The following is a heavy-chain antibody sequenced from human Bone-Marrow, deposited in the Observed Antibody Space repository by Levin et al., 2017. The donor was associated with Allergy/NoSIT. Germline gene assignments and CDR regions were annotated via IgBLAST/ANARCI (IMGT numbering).Heavy chain of an antibody. V-gene: IGHV3-33*01. J-gene: IGHJ4*02. CDR1: GFLFSNYG. CDR3: AGDSEDDDGGSYLPY. D-gene: IGHD4-23*01. Sequence: LSLPCAASGFLFSNYGMHWVRQAPGKGLEWVAVIWYDGSNEYYADSVRGRFTISRDNSKDTLYLQMNSLSVEDTAVYYCAGDSEDDDGGSYLPYWGQGTLVTVSP. CDR2: IWYDGSNE.